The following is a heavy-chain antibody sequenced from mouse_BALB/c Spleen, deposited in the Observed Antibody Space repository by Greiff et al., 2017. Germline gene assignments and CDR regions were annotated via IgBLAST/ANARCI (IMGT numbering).Heavy chain of an antibody. CDR2: IYPGDGDT. CDR1: GYAFSSYW. V-gene: IGHV1-80*01. J-gene: IGHJ4*01. Sequence: VQLQQSGAELVRPGSSVKISCKASGYAFSSYWMNWVKQRPGQGLEWIGQIYPGDGDTNYNGKFKGKATLTADKSSSTAYMQLSSLTSEDSAVYFCARRNLYAMDYWGQGTSVTVSS. CDR3: ARRNLYAMDY.